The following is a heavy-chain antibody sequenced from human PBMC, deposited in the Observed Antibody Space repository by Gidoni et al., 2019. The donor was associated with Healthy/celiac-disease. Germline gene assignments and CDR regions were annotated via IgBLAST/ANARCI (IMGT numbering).Heavy chain of an antibody. CDR2: IKQDGRET. J-gene: IGHJ5*02. CDR3: ARDLTLGLAPWSANNWFDP. V-gene: IGHV3-7*01. Sequence: EVQLVESGGGLVQPGGSLRLSCAAAGFTFSSYWMSWVRQAPGKGLEWVANIKQDGRETYYVDSVKGRFTISRDNAKNSLYLRMNSLRAEDTAVYYGARDLTLGLAPWSANNWFDPWGQGTLVTVSS. CDR1: GFTFSSYW. D-gene: IGHD7-27*01.